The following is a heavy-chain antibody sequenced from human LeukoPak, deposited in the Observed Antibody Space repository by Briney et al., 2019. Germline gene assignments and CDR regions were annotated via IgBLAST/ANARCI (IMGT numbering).Heavy chain of an antibody. Sequence: SQTLSLTCTVSGGSISSGSYYWSWIRQPAGKGLEWIGYIYYSGSTNYNPSLKSRVTISVDTSKNQFSLKLSSVTAADTAVYYCARVQGSSSSDYYYYYYMDVWGKGTTVTVSS. D-gene: IGHD6-6*01. CDR1: GGSISSGSYY. CDR2: IYYSGST. CDR3: ARVQGSSSSDYYYYYYMDV. V-gene: IGHV4-61*10. J-gene: IGHJ6*03.